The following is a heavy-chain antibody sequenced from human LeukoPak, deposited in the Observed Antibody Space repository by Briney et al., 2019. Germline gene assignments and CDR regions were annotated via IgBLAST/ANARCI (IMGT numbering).Heavy chain of an antibody. CDR1: GGSISSYY. V-gene: IGHV4-4*07. J-gene: IGHJ5*02. D-gene: IGHD2-2*02. CDR2: IYTSGST. Sequence: SETLSLTCTVSGGSISSYYWSWIRQPAGKGLEWIGRIYTSGSTNYNPSLKSRVTMSVDTSKNQFSLKLSSVTAADTAVYYCAREIYCSSTSCYSENWFDPWGQGTLVTVSS. CDR3: AREIYCSSTSCYSENWFDP.